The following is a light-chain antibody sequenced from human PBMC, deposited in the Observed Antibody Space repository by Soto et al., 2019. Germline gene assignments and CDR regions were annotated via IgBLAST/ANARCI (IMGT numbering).Light chain of an antibody. CDR3: QQRTNRPPIT. J-gene: IGKJ5*01. CDR2: DTS. V-gene: IGKV3-11*01. Sequence: EIVLTQSPATLSLSPGERATLSCRPSQSVSSYLAWYQQRPGQAPRLLIFDTSNRATDIPARFSGSGSGTDFTLTISGLEPEDFAVYYCQQRTNRPPITFGQGTRLEI. CDR1: QSVSSY.